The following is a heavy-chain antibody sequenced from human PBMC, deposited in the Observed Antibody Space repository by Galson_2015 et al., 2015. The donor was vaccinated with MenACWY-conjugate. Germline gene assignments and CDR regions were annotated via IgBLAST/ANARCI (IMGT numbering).Heavy chain of an antibody. CDR1: GYTFTSYA. V-gene: IGHV1-3*01. CDR3: VRSPFKWLSFLDY. Sequence: SVKVSCKASGYTFTSYAMHWVRQAPGQRLEWMGWINAGNGNTKYSQKFQGRVTITRDTSASTAYMELSSLRSEDTAVYYCVRSPFKWLSFLDYWGQGTLVTVSS. J-gene: IGHJ4*02. D-gene: IGHD5-12*01. CDR2: INAGNGNT.